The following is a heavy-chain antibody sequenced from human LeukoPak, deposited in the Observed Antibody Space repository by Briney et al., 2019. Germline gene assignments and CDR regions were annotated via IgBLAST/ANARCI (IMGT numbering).Heavy chain of an antibody. CDR1: GYTFNNYH. CDR3: ARTTSFTASGYDY. Sequence: ASVKVSCKASGYTFNNYHINWVRQATGQGLESMGWIDPNSDDRGYAQKFQGRVTISRDTSINTAYMELRSLRSEDTAVYFCARTTSFTASGYDYWGQGTLVTVSS. D-gene: IGHD6-25*01. V-gene: IGHV1-8*03. CDR2: IDPNSDDR. J-gene: IGHJ4*02.